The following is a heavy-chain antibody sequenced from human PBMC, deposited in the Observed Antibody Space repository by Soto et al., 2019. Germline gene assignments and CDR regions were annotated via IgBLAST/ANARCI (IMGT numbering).Heavy chain of an antibody. CDR1: GFTFTTYW. J-gene: IGHJ4*02. V-gene: IGHV3-74*01. CDR2: INYDGSST. Sequence: GGSLRLSCAASGFTFTTYWMHWVRQAPGKGLAWVSRINYDGSSTNYADSLKARFTISRDNAKNTLYLQVNSLRAEDTAVYYCARASSGWNYFDYWGQGTPVTVSS. CDR3: ARASSGWNYFDY. D-gene: IGHD6-19*01.